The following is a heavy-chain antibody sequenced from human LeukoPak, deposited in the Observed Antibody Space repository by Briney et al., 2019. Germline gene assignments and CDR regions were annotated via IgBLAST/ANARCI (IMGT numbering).Heavy chain of an antibody. D-gene: IGHD1-26*01. CDR1: GFTFRGYW. CDR3: ARDGRSGNFDK. V-gene: IGHV3-74*01. CDR2: IRSDGSIT. J-gene: IGHJ4*02. Sequence: GGSLRLSCAASGFTFRGYWMHWVRQAPGGGLALVSGIRSDGSITTYADSVKGRFTISRDTAKNTLYLQMNSLRAEDTAVYYCARDGRSGNFDKWGQGTLVSVSS.